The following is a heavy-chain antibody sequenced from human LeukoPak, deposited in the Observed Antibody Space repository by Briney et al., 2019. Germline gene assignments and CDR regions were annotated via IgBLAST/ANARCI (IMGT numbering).Heavy chain of an antibody. Sequence: SETLSLTCAVYGGSFSGYYWSWIRQPPGKGLEWIGEINHSGSTNYNPSLKSRVTISVDTSRNQFSLKLSSVTAADTAVYYCARRSTGFDYWGQGTLVTVSS. V-gene: IGHV4-34*01. D-gene: IGHD1-14*01. CDR2: INHSGST. CDR3: ARRSTGFDY. J-gene: IGHJ4*02. CDR1: GGSFSGYY.